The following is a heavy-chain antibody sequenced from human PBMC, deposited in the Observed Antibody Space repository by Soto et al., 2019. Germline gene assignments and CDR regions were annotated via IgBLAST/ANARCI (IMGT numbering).Heavy chain of an antibody. Sequence: QVQLVQSGPEVKNPGASARVSCVASGYAFTSYGVNWVRQAPGQGLEWMGWIAPHSGRTTYLPKFQGRVTMTADVSTNTAYIELRSLTSDDTGIYFCARAATGSYHSAYWGQGTVVTVSS. D-gene: IGHD3-10*01. CDR3: ARAATGSYHSAY. CDR1: GYAFTSYG. V-gene: IGHV1-18*04. J-gene: IGHJ4*02. CDR2: IAPHSGRT.